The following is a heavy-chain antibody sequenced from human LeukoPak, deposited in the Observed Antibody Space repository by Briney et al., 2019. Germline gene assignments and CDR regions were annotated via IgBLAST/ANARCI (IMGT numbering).Heavy chain of an antibody. D-gene: IGHD2-21*02. J-gene: IGHJ4*02. CDR2: FHAGGSDP. V-gene: IGHV3-23*01. Sequence: PGGSLRLSFEVPGFPFSTPPMGWVRQAPGKGLEWVPSFHAGGSDPIYADPVHGRCTISRDNSKNTLSQQLNSRRGEATAIYFCAKEGHHCNTFYNWGQGTLVTVSS. CDR1: GFPFSTPP. CDR3: AKEGHHCNTFYN.